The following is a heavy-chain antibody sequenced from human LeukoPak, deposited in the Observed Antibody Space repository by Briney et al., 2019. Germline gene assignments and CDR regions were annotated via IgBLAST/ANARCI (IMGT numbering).Heavy chain of an antibody. J-gene: IGHJ4*02. CDR2: IRFDGSNR. CDR3: VEGGAARFDY. Sequence: PGGSLRLSCAASGFTFSSYSMNWVRQAPVKGLEWVAFIRFDGSNRYYADSVKGRFTISRDNSKNTLYLQMNSLRAEDTAVYYCVEGGAARFDYWGQGTLVAVSS. D-gene: IGHD5-18*01. CDR1: GFTFSSYS. V-gene: IGHV3-30*02.